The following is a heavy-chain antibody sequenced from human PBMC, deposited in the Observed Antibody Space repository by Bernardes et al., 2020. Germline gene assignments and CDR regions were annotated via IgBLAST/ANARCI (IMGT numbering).Heavy chain of an antibody. V-gene: IGHV1-69*13. CDR3: ARVRSSFYDSSLFDAFDI. CDR1: GDTFSSHG. D-gene: IGHD3-22*01. J-gene: IGHJ3*02. Sequence: SVKVSCKASGDTFSSHGLSWVRQAPGLGLEWMGGIIPLFRKTNFAQKFQDRVTITADESTRTAYMELSSLRSEDTATYYCARVRSSFYDSSLFDAFDIWGQGTKVTVSS. CDR2: IIPLFRKT.